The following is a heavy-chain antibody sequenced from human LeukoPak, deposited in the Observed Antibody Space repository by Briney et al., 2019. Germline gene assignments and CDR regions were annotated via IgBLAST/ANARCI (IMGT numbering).Heavy chain of an antibody. CDR2: INHSGST. Sequence: SETLSLTCAVYGGSFSGYYWSWIRQPPGKGLEWIGEINHSGSTNYNPSLKSRVTISVDTSKNQFSLKLGSVTAADTAVYYCARVPRVYPFGGVIVRDYWGQGTLVTVSS. V-gene: IGHV4-34*01. CDR1: GGSFSGYY. CDR3: ARVPRVYPFGGVIVRDY. J-gene: IGHJ4*02. D-gene: IGHD3-16*02.